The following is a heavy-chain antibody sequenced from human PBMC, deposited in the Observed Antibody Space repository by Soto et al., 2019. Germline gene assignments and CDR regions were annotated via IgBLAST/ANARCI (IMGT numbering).Heavy chain of an antibody. J-gene: IGHJ4*02. CDR1: GVTISSDSYH. CDR2: ISSRGRT. CDR3: ARYRFTATWSKFDY. Sequence: QVYLQESGPGLVRSSQTLSLYCAVSGVTISSDSYHWSWIRQRPGKGLEWVGFISSRGRTYYNPSLKSRITMSADTSKSQFSLHLTSVTAADTAMCFCARYRFTATWSKFDYWGQGSLVTVSS. D-gene: IGHD3-16*02. V-gene: IGHV4-31*11.